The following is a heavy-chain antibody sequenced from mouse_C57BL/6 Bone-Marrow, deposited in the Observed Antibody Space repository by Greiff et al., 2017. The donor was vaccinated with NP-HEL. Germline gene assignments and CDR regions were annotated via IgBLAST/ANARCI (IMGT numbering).Heavy chain of an antibody. V-gene: IGHV1-15*01. Sequence: VQLQQSGAELVRPGASVTLSCKASGYTFTDYEMHWVKQTPVHGLEWIGAIDPETGGTAYNQKFKGKAILTADKTSSTAYMELRSLTSEDSAVYYCTRRRLREAMDYWGQGTSVTVSS. CDR2: IDPETGGT. CDR3: TRRRLREAMDY. J-gene: IGHJ4*01. D-gene: IGHD2-4*01. CDR1: GYTFTDYE.